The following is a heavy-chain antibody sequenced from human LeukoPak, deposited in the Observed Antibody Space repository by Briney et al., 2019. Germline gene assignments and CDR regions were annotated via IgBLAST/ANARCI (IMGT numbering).Heavy chain of an antibody. CDR2: ISVYNGNT. V-gene: IGHV1-18*01. J-gene: IGHJ4*02. Sequence: ASVTVSCTASGYTFTSYGISWVRQAPGQGREWMGWISVYNGNTKYAQKLQGRVTMTTDTSTSTASMELRSLRSDDTAVYYCARAYSPGSGHDYWGQGTLVTVSS. CDR1: GYTFTSYG. D-gene: IGHD3-10*01. CDR3: ARAYSPGSGHDY.